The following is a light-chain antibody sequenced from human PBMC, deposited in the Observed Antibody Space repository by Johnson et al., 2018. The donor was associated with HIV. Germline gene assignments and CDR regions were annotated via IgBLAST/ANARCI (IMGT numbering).Light chain of an antibody. CDR1: SSNIGNNY. Sequence: QSVLTQPPSVSAAPGQKVTISCSGSSSNIGNNYVSWYQQLPGTAPKLLIYDNNKRPSGIPDRFSGSKSGTSATLGITGLQTGDGADYYCGTWASSLSAVVFGPGTKVTVL. CDR3: GTWASSLSAVV. J-gene: IGLJ1*01. CDR2: DNN. V-gene: IGLV1-51*01.